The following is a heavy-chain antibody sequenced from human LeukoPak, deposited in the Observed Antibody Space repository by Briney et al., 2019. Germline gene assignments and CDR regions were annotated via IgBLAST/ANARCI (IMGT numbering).Heavy chain of an antibody. D-gene: IGHD1-26*01. V-gene: IGHV4-30-2*03. CDR3: ARQIVGATYCYFGMDV. Sequence: SQTPSLTCAVSGGSISRGGYSWSWIRQPPGKGLEWIGSIYYSGSTYYIPSVKSRVTIYVDTYKNQFSLKLGYVTAAETDVYYCARQIVGATYCYFGMDVWGQGTTVTVSS. CDR2: IYYSGST. J-gene: IGHJ6*01. CDR1: GGSISRGGYS.